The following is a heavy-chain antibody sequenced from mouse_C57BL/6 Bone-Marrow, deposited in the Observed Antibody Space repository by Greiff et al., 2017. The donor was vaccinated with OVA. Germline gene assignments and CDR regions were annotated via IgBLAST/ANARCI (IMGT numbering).Heavy chain of an antibody. CDR1: GYTFTDYE. Sequence: QVQLQQSGAELVRPGASVTLSCKASGYTFTDYEMHWVKQTPVHGLEWIGAIDPETGGTAYNQKFKGKAILTADKSSSTAYMELRSLTSEDSAVYYCTRSDGSSYVFDYWGQGTTLTVSS. CDR3: TRSDGSSYVFDY. CDR2: IDPETGGT. J-gene: IGHJ2*01. D-gene: IGHD1-1*01. V-gene: IGHV1-15*01.